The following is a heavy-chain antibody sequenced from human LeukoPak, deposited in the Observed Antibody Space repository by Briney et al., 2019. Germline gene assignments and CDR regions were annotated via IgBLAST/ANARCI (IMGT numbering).Heavy chain of an antibody. J-gene: IGHJ4*02. CDR3: ARVRWYYFDY. Sequence: GSLRLSCAASGFTFSNYAMSWVRLAPGKGLEWVSVISGSGGSTYYADSVKGRFTISRDNSKNTLYLQMNSLRAEDTAVYYCARVRWYYFDYWGQGTLVTVSS. CDR1: GFTFSNYA. CDR2: ISGSGGST. D-gene: IGHD2-15*01. V-gene: IGHV3-23*01.